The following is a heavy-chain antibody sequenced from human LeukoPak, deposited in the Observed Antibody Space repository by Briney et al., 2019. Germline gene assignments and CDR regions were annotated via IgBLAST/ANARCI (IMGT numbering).Heavy chain of an antibody. CDR1: GYSFTSYW. Sequence: GESLKISCQGSGYSFTSYWIAWVRQMPGKGLEWMGIIYPGDSDTRYSPSFQGQVSISADTSINTAYLQWNSLKASDTAMYYCARHSYYYDSSGYTPYYYYYMDVWGKGTTVTVSS. D-gene: IGHD3-22*01. V-gene: IGHV5-51*01. CDR3: ARHSYYYDSSGYTPYYYYYMDV. CDR2: IYPGDSDT. J-gene: IGHJ6*03.